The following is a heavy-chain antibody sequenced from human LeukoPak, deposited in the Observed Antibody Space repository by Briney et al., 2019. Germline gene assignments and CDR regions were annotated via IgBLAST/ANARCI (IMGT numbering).Heavy chain of an antibody. J-gene: IGHJ5*02. CDR3: ASSPSILTGYYMVS. V-gene: IGHV1-18*01. CDR2: ISAYNGNT. Sequence: GASVKVSCKASGYTFTSYGISWVRQAPGQGLEWMGWISAYNGNTNYAQKLQGRVTMTTDTSTSTAYMELRSLRSDDTAVYYCASSPSILTGYYMVSWGQGTLVTVSS. D-gene: IGHD3-9*01. CDR1: GYTFTSYG.